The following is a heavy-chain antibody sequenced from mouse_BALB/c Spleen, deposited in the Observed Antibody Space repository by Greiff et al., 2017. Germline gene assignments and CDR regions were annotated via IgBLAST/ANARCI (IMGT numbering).Heavy chain of an antibody. D-gene: IGHD2-4*01. V-gene: IGHV1-80*01. CDR2: IYPGDGDT. J-gene: IGHJ3*01. CDR3: ARLYYDYDGGFAY. CDR1: GYAFSSYW. Sequence: VQLQQSGAELVRPGSSVKISCKASGYAFSSYWMNWVKQRPGQGLEWIGQIYPGDGDTNYNGKFKGKATLTADKSSSTAYMQLSSLTSEDSAVYFCARLYYDYDGGFAYWGQGTLVTVSA.